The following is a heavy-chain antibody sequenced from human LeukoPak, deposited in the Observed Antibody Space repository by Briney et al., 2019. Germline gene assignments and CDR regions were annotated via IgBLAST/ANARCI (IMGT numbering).Heavy chain of an antibody. CDR2: IFYIGST. CDR3: ARHGTSTVPSL. Sequence: SETLSLTCTVSGGSISSYYWSWIRQPPGKGQEWIGYIFYIGSTNYNPSLKSRVTISVDTSKNQFSLQLSSVTAADTAVYYCARHGTSTVPSLWGQGTLVTVSS. J-gene: IGHJ4*02. CDR1: GGSISSYY. V-gene: IGHV4-59*08. D-gene: IGHD4-17*01.